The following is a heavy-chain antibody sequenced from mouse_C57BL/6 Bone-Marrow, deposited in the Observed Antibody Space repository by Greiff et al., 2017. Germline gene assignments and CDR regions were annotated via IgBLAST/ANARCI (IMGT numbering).Heavy chain of an antibody. Sequence: EVQLQQSGAELVRPGASVKLSCTASGFNIKDDYMHWVKQRPEQGLEWIGWIDPENGDTEYASKFQGKATITADTSSNTAYLQLSSLTPEDTAVYYCTTSGYYWYFDVWGTGTTVTVSS. V-gene: IGHV14-4*01. CDR2: IDPENGDT. CDR3: TTSGYYWYFDV. J-gene: IGHJ1*03. CDR1: GFNIKDDY. D-gene: IGHD2-2*01.